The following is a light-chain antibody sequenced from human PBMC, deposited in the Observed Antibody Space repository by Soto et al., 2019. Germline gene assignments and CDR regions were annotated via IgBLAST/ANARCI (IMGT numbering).Light chain of an antibody. Sequence: QSALTQPASVSGSPGQSITISCTGTSSDVGNYNYVSWYLQDPGKAPKLMIFDVNSRPSGVSDRFSGSKSGNTASLTISGLQPEDEGLYFCSSYISSAGLVVFGGGTKLTVL. CDR1: SSDVGNYNY. CDR3: SSYISSAGLVV. V-gene: IGLV2-14*01. CDR2: DVN. J-gene: IGLJ2*01.